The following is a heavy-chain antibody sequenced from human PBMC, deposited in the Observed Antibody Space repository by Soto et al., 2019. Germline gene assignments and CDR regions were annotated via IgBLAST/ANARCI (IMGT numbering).Heavy chain of an antibody. CDR1: GFTFSGHW. V-gene: IGHV3-7*05. Sequence: EVQLVESGGGLVQPGGSLRLSCAASGFTFSGHWMFWARQAPGKGLEWVANINPDGSAKYYVVSVRGRFTASRDNAENSLYLQMNSLRGDDTAMYYCARWACTGGSCHIDYWGQGTLLTVSS. CDR2: INPDGSAK. CDR3: ARWACTGGSCHIDY. D-gene: IGHD2-15*01. J-gene: IGHJ4*02.